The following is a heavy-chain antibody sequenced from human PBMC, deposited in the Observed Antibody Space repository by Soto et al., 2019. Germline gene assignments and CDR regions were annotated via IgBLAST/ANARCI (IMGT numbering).Heavy chain of an antibody. CDR1: GYTFTSYG. D-gene: IGHD6-6*01. CDR3: ARDTRRWQSIAARQNAFDI. CDR2: ISAYNGNT. Sequence: QVQLVQSGAEVKKPGASVKVSCKASGYTFTSYGISWVRQAPGQGLEWMGWISAYNGNTNYAQKLQDRVTMTTDTSTSTAYMELRSLRSDDTAVYYCARDTRRWQSIAARQNAFDIWGQGTMVTVSS. J-gene: IGHJ3*02. V-gene: IGHV1-18*01.